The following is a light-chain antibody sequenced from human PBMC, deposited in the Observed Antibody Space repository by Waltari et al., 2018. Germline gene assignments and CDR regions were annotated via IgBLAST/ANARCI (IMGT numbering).Light chain of an antibody. V-gene: IGLV3-1*01. Sequence: SYVLTQPPSVSVSPGQTATISCSGDKLGDHYVSCHQQKPGPSPVLVIFQDTKRPAGMPGRFSGSTSGNTATLTISGTQPMDEADYYCLVWDTSSYVFGTGTKVTVL. CDR3: LVWDTSSYV. CDR2: QDT. CDR1: KLGDHY. J-gene: IGLJ1*01.